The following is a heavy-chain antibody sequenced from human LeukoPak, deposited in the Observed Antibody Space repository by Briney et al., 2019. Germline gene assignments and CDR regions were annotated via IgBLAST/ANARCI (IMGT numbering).Heavy chain of an antibody. CDR2: ISSSSSYI. V-gene: IGHV3-21*01. D-gene: IGHD3-22*01. Sequence: GGSLRLSCAASGFTFSSYSMNWVRQAPGKGLEWVSSISSSSSYIYYADSVKGRFTLSRDNAKNSLYLQMNSLRAEDTAVYYCARDYYDSSGYYLGWFGPWGQGTLVTASS. CDR1: GFTFSSYS. CDR3: ARDYYDSSGYYLGWFGP. J-gene: IGHJ5*02.